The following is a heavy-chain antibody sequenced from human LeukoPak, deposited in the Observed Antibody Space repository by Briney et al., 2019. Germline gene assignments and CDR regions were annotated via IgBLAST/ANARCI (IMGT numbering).Heavy chain of an antibody. CDR3: ARGGSGSYFSWLDP. CDR1: GYTFTDYY. Sequence: GASVKVSCKASGYTFTDYYIHWVRQAPGRGLECMGWINPNSGGTNYAQKFQGRVTVTRDTSISTAYMELSRLRSDDTAVYYCARGGSGSYFSWLDPWGQGTLVTVSS. J-gene: IGHJ5*02. D-gene: IGHD3-10*01. V-gene: IGHV1-2*02. CDR2: INPNSGGT.